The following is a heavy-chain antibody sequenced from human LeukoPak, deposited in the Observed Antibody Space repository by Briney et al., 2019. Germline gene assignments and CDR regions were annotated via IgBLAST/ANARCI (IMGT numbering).Heavy chain of an antibody. V-gene: IGHV3-23*01. D-gene: IGHD3-22*01. Sequence: GGSLRLSCAASGFTFSTYGMSWVRQAPGKGLEWVSAISSSGGSTYYADSVKGRFTISRDSSKNTLYLLMSSLRAEDTAVYYCASPSPHTYYYDTSDAFDIWGQGTIVTVSS. CDR3: ASPSPHTYYYDTSDAFDI. CDR2: ISSSGGST. CDR1: GFTFSTYG. J-gene: IGHJ3*02.